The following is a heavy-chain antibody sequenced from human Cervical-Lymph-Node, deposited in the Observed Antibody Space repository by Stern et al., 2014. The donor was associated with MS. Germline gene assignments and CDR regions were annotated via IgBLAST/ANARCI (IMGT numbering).Heavy chain of an antibody. V-gene: IGHV5-51*01. CDR2: IYPGDSDT. CDR1: GYSFTLYW. J-gene: IGHJ4*02. D-gene: IGHD1-26*01. CDR3: AALVRGSYFY. Sequence: EMQLGESGAEMKKPGESLKISCKGSGYSFTLYWIGLVRQMPGKGLAWMGIIYPGDSDTRYSPSFQGQVTISADKSISTAYLQWRSLKASDTAMYYCAALVRGSYFYWGQGTLVTVSS.